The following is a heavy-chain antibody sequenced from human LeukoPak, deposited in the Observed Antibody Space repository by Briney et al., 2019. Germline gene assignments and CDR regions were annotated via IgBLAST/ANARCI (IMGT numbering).Heavy chain of an antibody. V-gene: IGHV3-49*04. CDR2: IRRKPYGGTS. CDR3: TRVANDISTGCDY. CDR1: GFTFGDYA. D-gene: IGHD3-9*01. J-gene: IGHJ4*02. Sequence: GGSLRLSCAVSGFTFGDYAMSWVRQAPGKGLEWVGSIRRKPYGGTSDYAASVKGRFTISRDDSKGIVYLQVNSLKTEDTAVYYYTRVANDISTGCDYWGQGTLVTVSS.